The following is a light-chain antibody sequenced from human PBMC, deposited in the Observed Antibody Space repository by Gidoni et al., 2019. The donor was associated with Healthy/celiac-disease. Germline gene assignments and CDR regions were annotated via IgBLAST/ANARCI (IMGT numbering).Light chain of an antibody. CDR2: GAS. J-gene: IGKJ1*01. Sequence: ELVLTQSTGTLSLSPGESAPLSCRTGQCVSSSYLAWYQQKPGQAPRLLIYGASNRATGIPDRFSGSGSGTDFTLTISRLEPEDFAVYYCQQYGSSPGGTFGQGTKVEIK. CDR3: QQYGSSPGGT. CDR1: QCVSSSY. V-gene: IGKV3-20*01.